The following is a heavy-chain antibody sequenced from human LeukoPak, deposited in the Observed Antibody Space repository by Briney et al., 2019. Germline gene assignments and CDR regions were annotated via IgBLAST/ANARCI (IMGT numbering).Heavy chain of an antibody. CDR1: GFTLSNYW. CDR2: IKQDGSEK. Sequence: RGSLRLSCVASGFTLSNYWMSWFRQAPGKGLEWVANIKQDGSEKYYVDSVKGRFTISRDNAKNSLYLQMNSLRAEDTAVYYCARKNGLDYWGQGTLVTVSS. CDR3: ARKNGLDY. V-gene: IGHV3-7*01. J-gene: IGHJ4*02.